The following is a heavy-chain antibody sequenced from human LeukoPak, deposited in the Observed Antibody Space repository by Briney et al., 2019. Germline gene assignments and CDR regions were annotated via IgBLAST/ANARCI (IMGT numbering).Heavy chain of an antibody. CDR2: IYSGGST. D-gene: IGHD3-3*01. J-gene: IGHJ3*02. CDR3: ARDDDLWGDRAFDI. V-gene: IGHV3-53*01. Sequence: GGSLRFSCAASGFTVSSNYMSWVRQAPGKGLEWVSVIYSGGSTYYADSVKGRFTISRDNSKNTLYLQMNSLRAEDTAVYYCARDDDLWGDRAFDIWGQGTMVTVSS. CDR1: GFTVSSNY.